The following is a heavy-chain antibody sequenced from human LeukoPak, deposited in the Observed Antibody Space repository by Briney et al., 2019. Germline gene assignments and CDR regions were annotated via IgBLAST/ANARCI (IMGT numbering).Heavy chain of an antibody. D-gene: IGHD6-13*01. CDR3: ARDRRRYSSSWRDY. CDR1: GFTFSSYG. CDR2: IKQDGSEK. J-gene: IGHJ4*02. V-gene: IGHV3-7*01. Sequence: PGGSLRLSCAASGFTFSSYGMNWVRQAPGKGLEWVANIKQDGSEKYYVDSVKGRFTISRDNAKNSLYLQMNSLRAEDTAVYYCARDRRRYSSSWRDYWGQGTLVTVSS.